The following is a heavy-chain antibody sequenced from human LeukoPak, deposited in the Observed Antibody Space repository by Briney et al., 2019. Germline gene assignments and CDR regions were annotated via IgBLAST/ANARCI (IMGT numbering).Heavy chain of an antibody. D-gene: IGHD4-17*01. J-gene: IGHJ5*02. Sequence: SVKVSCKASGGTFSSYAISWVRQAPGQGLEWMGGIIPIFGTANYAQKFQGRVTITADESTSTAYMELSSLRSEDTAVYYCARSDYGDYEGYNWFDPWGQGTLVTVSS. CDR3: ARSDYGDYEGYNWFDP. V-gene: IGHV1-69*13. CDR2: IIPIFGTA. CDR1: GGTFSSYA.